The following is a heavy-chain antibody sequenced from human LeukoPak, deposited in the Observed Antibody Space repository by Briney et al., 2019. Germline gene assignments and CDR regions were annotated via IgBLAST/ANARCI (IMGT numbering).Heavy chain of an antibody. CDR1: GFTFSDYW. V-gene: IGHV3-74*01. D-gene: IGHD4-17*01. CDR3: AKVGTTVTTYYYYYMDV. CDR2: INGDGTST. J-gene: IGHJ6*03. Sequence: GGSLRLSCAASGFTFSDYWMHWVRQVPGKGLVWVSRINGDGTSTTYADSVKGRFTISRDNSKNTLYLQINSLRAEDTAVYYCAKVGTTVTTYYYYYMDVWGKGTTVTVSS.